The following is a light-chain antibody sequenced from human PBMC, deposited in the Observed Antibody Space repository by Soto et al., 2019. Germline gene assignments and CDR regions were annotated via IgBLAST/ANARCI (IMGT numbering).Light chain of an antibody. Sequence: QSVLTQPPSASGSPGQSVTISCTGTSSDVGAYHYVSWYQQHPDNTPKLMIYDVDKRPSGVPDRFSGSKSGNTASLTVSGLQAEDEADYYCSSRAGNNVVFGGGTKLTVL. V-gene: IGLV2-8*01. CDR3: SSRAGNNVV. J-gene: IGLJ2*01. CDR1: SSDVGAYHY. CDR2: DVD.